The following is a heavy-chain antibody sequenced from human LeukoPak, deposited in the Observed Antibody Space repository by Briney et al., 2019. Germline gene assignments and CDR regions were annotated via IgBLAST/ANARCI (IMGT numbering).Heavy chain of an antibody. D-gene: IGHD3-16*02. CDR2: ISDSGRSS. Sequence: QPGGSLRLSCVASGLTFSDYAMSWVRQAPGKGLEWVSGISDSGRSSYYTDSVKGRCTISRDNSKNTVSLQINNLRTEDTAVYFCARHDSFIPFWGQGTLVTVTS. J-gene: IGHJ4*02. CDR3: ARHDSFIPF. CDR1: GLTFSDYA. V-gene: IGHV3-23*01.